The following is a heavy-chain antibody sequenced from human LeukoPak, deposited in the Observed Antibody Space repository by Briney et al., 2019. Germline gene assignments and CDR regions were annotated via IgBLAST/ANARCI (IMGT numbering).Heavy chain of an antibody. CDR3: AKTRSGTYYLDY. J-gene: IGHJ4*02. CDR1: GFTFSSYW. Sequence: QPGGSLRLSCAASGFTFSSYWMHWVRQAPGKGLVWVSRINTDGSSTNYADSVKGRFTISRDNSKNTLYLQMNGLRAEDTAVYYCAKTRSGTYYLDYWGQGTLVTVSS. CDR2: INTDGSST. V-gene: IGHV3-74*01. D-gene: IGHD1-26*01.